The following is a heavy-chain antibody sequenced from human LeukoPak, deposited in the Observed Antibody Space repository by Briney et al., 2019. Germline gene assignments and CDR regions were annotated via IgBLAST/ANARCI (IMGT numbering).Heavy chain of an antibody. CDR1: GYTFTSYG. Sequence: ASVNVSCKASGYTFTSYGISWVRQAPGQGLEWMGWISAYNGNTNYAQKLQGRVTMTTDTSTSTAYMELRSLRSDDTAVYYCARPRYSSGWYGLFGYWGQGTLVTVSS. D-gene: IGHD6-19*01. J-gene: IGHJ4*02. CDR3: ARPRYSSGWYGLFGY. V-gene: IGHV1-18*01. CDR2: ISAYNGNT.